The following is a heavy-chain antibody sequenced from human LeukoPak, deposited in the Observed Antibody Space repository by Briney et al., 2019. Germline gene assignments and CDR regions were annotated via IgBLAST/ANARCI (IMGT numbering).Heavy chain of an antibody. V-gene: IGHV4-30-2*01. CDR2: IYHSGST. D-gene: IGHD3-10*01. CDR3: ARSGVTYYGSGSPPPPELDY. Sequence: SQTLSLTCTVSGGSISSGGYYWSWIRQPPGKGLEWIGYIYHSGSTYYNPSLKSRVTISVDTSKNQFSLKLSSVTAADTAVYYCARSGVTYYGSGSPPPPELDYWGQGTLVTVSS. J-gene: IGHJ4*02. CDR1: GGSISSGGYY.